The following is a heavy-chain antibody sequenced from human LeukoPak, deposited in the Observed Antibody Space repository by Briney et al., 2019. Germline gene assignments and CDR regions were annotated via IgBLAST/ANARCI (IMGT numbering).Heavy chain of an antibody. CDR1: GYSISSGYF. Sequence: SETLSLTCSISGYSISSGYFWGWIRQPPGKGLEWIGNIHHDGITYYNPSLKSRVTISLDPSKNQFSLKLTSVAAADAALYHCARVHYYDASDYSTSNWFDPWGQGTLVTVSS. CDR2: IHHDGIT. J-gene: IGHJ5*02. V-gene: IGHV4-38-2*02. D-gene: IGHD3-22*01. CDR3: ARVHYYDASDYSTSNWFDP.